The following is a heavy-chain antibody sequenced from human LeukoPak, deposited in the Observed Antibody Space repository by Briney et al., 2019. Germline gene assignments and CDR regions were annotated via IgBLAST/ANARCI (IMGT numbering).Heavy chain of an antibody. CDR3: ARDTYDSSGYYSYRGYYGMDV. CDR2: INHSGST. CDR1: GGSFSGYY. V-gene: IGHV4-34*01. D-gene: IGHD3-22*01. Sequence: SETLSLTCAVYGGSFSGYYWSWIRQPPGKGLEWIGEINHSGSTNYNPSLKSRVTISVDTSKNQFSLKLSSVTAADTAVYYCARDTYDSSGYYSYRGYYGMDVWGQGTTVTVSS. J-gene: IGHJ6*02.